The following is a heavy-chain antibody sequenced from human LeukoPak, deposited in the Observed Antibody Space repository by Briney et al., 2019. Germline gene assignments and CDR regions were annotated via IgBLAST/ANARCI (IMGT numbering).Heavy chain of an antibody. V-gene: IGHV3-48*03. CDR3: ARGENELPLLY. Sequence: GGSLRLSCAASGFTFSSYEMNWVRQAPGKGLEWVSYISSSGSTIYYADSVKGRFTIPRDNAKNSLYLQMNSLRAEDTAVYYCARGENELPLLYWGQGTLVTVSS. D-gene: IGHD2-15*01. CDR1: GFTFSSYE. J-gene: IGHJ4*02. CDR2: ISSSGSTI.